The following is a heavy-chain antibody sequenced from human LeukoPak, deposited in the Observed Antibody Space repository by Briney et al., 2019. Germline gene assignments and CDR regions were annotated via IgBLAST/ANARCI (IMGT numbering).Heavy chain of an antibody. Sequence: GGSLRLSCAASGFTFSSYVMSWVRQAPGKGLEWVSAISGSGDSTYYADSVEGRFTISRDNSKNTLYLQMNSLRAEDTAVYYCAKSHRGYAPRRTYYYYMDVWGKGTTVAVSS. V-gene: IGHV3-23*01. J-gene: IGHJ6*03. CDR1: GFTFSSYV. CDR3: AKSHRGYAPRRTYYYYMDV. D-gene: IGHD5-12*01. CDR2: ISGSGDST.